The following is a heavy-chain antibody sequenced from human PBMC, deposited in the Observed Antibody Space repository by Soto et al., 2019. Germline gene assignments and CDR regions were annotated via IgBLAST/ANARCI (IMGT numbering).Heavy chain of an antibody. J-gene: IGHJ6*02. Sequence: GGSLRLSCAASGFTFSSYSMNWVRQAPGKGLEWVSSISSSRSYIYNADSVKGRFTISRDNPKNSLYLQMDSLRADDTAVYYCARGVGWEVSPRYYGLDVWGQRTTVTVSS. CDR3: ARGVGWEVSPRYYGLDV. CDR1: GFTFSSYS. D-gene: IGHD1-26*01. CDR2: ISSSRSYI. V-gene: IGHV3-21*01.